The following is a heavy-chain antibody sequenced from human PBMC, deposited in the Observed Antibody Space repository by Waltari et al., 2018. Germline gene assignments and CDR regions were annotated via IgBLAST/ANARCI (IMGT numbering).Heavy chain of an antibody. Sequence: EVQLLESGGGLVQPGGSLRLSCAASGFTFSSYAMSWVRQAPGKGLEWVSAISGSGAIYYADSVKGRFTISRDNAKNSLYLQMNSLRAEDTAVYYCARDRSYYYMDVWGKGTTVTISS. CDR2: ISGSGAI. V-gene: IGHV3-23*01. J-gene: IGHJ6*03. CDR1: GFTFSSYA. CDR3: ARDRSYYYMDV.